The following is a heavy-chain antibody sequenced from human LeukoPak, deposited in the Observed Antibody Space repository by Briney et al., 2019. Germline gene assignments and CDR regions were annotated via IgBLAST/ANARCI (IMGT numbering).Heavy chain of an antibody. CDR1: GYSFTSYW. CDR2: IYPGDSDT. CDR3: ARLKKPDGSGSYSQY. Sequence: GESLKISCKGSGYSFTSYWIGWVRQLPGKGLEWMGIIYPGDSDTRYSPSFQGQVTISADKSISTAYLQWSSLKASDTAMYYCARLKKPDGSGSYSQYWGQGTLVTVSS. D-gene: IGHD3-10*01. J-gene: IGHJ4*02. V-gene: IGHV5-51*01.